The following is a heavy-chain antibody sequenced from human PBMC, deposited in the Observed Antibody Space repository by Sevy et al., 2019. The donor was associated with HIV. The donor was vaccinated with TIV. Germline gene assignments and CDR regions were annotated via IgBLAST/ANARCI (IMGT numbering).Heavy chain of an antibody. CDR3: ARRSVRSLNNWFDP. V-gene: IGHV5-51*01. CDR2: IYPGDSDT. Sequence: GESLKISCTGSGYSFIDYWIGWVRQMPGKGLEWVGIIYPGDSDTTYSPSFQGQVTISVDKSISTAYLQWNSLKASDTAIYYCARRSVRSLNNWFDPWGQGTLVTVSS. D-gene: IGHD3-10*01. CDR1: GYSFIDYW. J-gene: IGHJ5*02.